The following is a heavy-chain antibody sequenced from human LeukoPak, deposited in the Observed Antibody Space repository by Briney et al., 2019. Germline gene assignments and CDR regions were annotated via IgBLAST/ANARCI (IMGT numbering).Heavy chain of an antibody. Sequence: GGSLRLSCAASGFTFSSYSMNWVRQAPGKGLEWVSYISSSSSTIYYADSVKGRFTISRDNSKNTLYLQMNSLRAEDTAVYYCAKATYYYDSSGLGDAFDIWGQGTMVTVSS. D-gene: IGHD3-22*01. J-gene: IGHJ3*02. CDR1: GFTFSSYS. CDR2: ISSSSSTI. CDR3: AKATYYYDSSGLGDAFDI. V-gene: IGHV3-48*01.